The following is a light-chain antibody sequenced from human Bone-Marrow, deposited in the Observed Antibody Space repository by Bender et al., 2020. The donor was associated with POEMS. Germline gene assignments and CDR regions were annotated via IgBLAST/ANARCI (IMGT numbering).Light chain of an antibody. CDR3: STWDDRLNAWL. Sequence: QSVLTQPPSVSGAPGQRVTISCTGSSSNFGAGYDVHWYQQLPGTAPKLLIYGNNNRPSGVPNRFSASKSGSSASLAISGLQSEDAADYYCSTWDDRLNAWLFGGGTKLTVL. CDR2: GNN. CDR1: SSNFGAGYD. J-gene: IGLJ3*02. V-gene: IGLV1-50*01.